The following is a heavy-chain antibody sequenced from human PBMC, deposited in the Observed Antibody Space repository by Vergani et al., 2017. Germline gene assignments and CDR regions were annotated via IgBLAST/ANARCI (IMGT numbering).Heavy chain of an antibody. CDR2: ITSSKSYI. J-gene: IGHJ4*02. V-gene: IGHV3-21*01. CDR3: ARDWGDYSSVTAFDY. D-gene: IGHD3-10*01. CDR1: GFTFRSYS. Sequence: EVQLVESGGGLVEPGGSLRVSCAASGFTFRSYSMHWVRQAPGKGLEWVSSITSSKSYIYYADSVKGRFTISRDNAKTSLYLQMNSLRAEDTAVYYCARDWGDYSSVTAFDYWGQGTLVTVSS.